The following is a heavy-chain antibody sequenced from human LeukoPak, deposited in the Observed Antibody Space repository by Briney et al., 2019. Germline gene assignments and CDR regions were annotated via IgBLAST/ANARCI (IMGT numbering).Heavy chain of an antibody. Sequence: ASVKVSCKASGYTFSNYGITWVRRAPGQGLEWMGWISAYNGNTNYAQKLQGRVTMTTDTSTSTAYMELSSLRSEDTAVYYCARDGRWGSYDRQINWGQGTLVTVSS. V-gene: IGHV1-18*01. CDR1: GYTFSNYG. CDR3: ARDGRWGSYDRQIN. J-gene: IGHJ4*02. D-gene: IGHD3-16*01. CDR2: ISAYNGNT.